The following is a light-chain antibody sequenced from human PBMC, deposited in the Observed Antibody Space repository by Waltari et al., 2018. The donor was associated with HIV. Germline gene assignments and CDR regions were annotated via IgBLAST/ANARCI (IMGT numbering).Light chain of an antibody. J-gene: IGLJ2*01. CDR2: SNN. CDR3: QSGDKGRTHSVV. CDR1: SSNIGSNT. Sequence: QSVLTQPPSASGTPGQRVTISCSGSSSNIGSNTVNWYQQLPGTAPKLLIYSNNQRPSGIPERFSGSSSGTKATLTITGVQPEDEADYYCQSGDKGRTHSVVFGGGTKLTVL. V-gene: IGLV1-44*01.